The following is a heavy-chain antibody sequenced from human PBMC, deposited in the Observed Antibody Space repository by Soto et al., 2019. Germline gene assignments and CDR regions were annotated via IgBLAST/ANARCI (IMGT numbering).Heavy chain of an antibody. J-gene: IGHJ6*02. Sequence: ASVKVSCKASGYTFTSYAMHWVRQAPGQRLEWMGWINAGNGNTKYSQKFQGRVTITRDTSASTAYMELSSLRSEDTAVYYCARAPGVVVITTPYGMDVWGQGTTVTVSS. CDR2: INAGNGNT. CDR3: ARAPGVVVITTPYGMDV. D-gene: IGHD3-22*01. CDR1: GYTFTSYA. V-gene: IGHV1-3*01.